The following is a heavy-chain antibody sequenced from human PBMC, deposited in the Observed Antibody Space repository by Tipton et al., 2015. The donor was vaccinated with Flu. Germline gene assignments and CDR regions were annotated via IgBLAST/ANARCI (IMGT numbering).Heavy chain of an antibody. V-gene: IGHV1-2*06. CDR2: INPNSGGT. D-gene: IGHD3-10*01. Sequence: QVQLGQSGAEVKKPGASVKVSCKASGYTFTGYYMHWVRQAPGQGLEWMGRINPNSGGTNYAQKFQGRVTMTRDTSISTAYMELSRLKSDDTAVYYCVRENRGMGPGDIWGQGTMVTVSS. CDR1: GYTFTGYY. CDR3: VRENRGMGPGDI. J-gene: IGHJ3*02.